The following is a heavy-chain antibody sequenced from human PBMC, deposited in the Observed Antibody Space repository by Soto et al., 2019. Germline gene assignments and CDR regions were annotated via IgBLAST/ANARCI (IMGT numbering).Heavy chain of an antibody. D-gene: IGHD6-19*01. V-gene: IGHV4-59*01. CDR3: ARGGWKLFDY. Sequence: SETLSLTCTASGGSISSYYWSWIRQPPGKGLEWIGYFYYSGGTNYNPSLKSRVTISVDTSKNQFSLKLSSVTAADTAVYYCARGGWKLFDYWGQGTLVTVSS. CDR2: FYYSGGT. CDR1: GGSISSYY. J-gene: IGHJ4*02.